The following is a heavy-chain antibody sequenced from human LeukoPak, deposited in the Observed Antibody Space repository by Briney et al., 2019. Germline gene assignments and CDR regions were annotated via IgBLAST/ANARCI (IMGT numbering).Heavy chain of an antibody. CDR3: ARGRRLIGAFDI. CDR1: GGSFSGYY. V-gene: IGHV4-34*01. D-gene: IGHD2-21*01. CDR2: INHNGST. Sequence: SETLSLTCAVSGGSFSGYYWSWIRPPPGKGLEWIGEINHNGSTNYNPSLKSRVTISVDTSKNQFSLKLSSVTAADTAVYYCARGRRLIGAFDIWGQGTTVTVSS. J-gene: IGHJ3*02.